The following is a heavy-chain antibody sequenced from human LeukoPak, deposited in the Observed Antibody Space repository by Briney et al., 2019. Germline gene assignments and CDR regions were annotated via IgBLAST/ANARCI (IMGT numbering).Heavy chain of an antibody. Sequence: SETLSLTCTVSGGSISSYYWSWIRQPPGKGLEWIGYIHYSGSTHYNPSLKSRVTISVDTSKNQVSLKLRSVTAADTAVYYCARVYYSNSYDYWYFDLWGRGTLVTVSS. CDR3: ARVYYSNSYDYWYFDL. J-gene: IGHJ2*01. D-gene: IGHD6-13*01. CDR2: IHYSGST. V-gene: IGHV4-59*01. CDR1: GGSISSYY.